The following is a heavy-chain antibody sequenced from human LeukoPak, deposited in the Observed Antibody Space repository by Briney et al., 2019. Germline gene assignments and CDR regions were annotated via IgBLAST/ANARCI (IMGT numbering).Heavy chain of an antibody. V-gene: IGHV1-18*01. CDR3: ARDIKRSRARWENLGFDP. CDR1: GYTFTSYG. J-gene: IGHJ5*02. D-gene: IGHD1-14*01. Sequence: ASVKVSCKASGYTFTSYGISWVRQAPGQGLEWMGWISAYNDNTNYAQKFQGRVTMTTDTSTSTAYMELRSLRSDDTAMYYCARDIKRSRARWENLGFDPWGQGTLVTVSS. CDR2: ISAYNDNT.